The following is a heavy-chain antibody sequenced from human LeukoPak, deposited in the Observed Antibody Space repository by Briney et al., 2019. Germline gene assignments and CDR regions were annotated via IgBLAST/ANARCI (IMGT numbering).Heavy chain of an antibody. J-gene: IGHJ2*01. D-gene: IGHD6-13*01. CDR1: VESLSGYY. CDR2: INHSGST. V-gene: IGHV4-34*01. CDR3: ARGVQYSSNWYFDL. Sequence: PSETLSLTCAVSVESLSGYYWSWIRHPPGKGLEWIGEINHSGSTNYNPSLKRRVTISVDMSKNQFSLKLTSVTAADTAVYYCARGVQYSSNWYFDLWGRGTLVTVSS.